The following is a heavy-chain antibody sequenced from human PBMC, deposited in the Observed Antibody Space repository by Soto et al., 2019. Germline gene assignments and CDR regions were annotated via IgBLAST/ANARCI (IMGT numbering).Heavy chain of an antibody. J-gene: IGHJ6*02. CDR1: GFTFSSYA. V-gene: IGHV3-30-3*01. CDR2: ISYDGSNK. CDR3: ASPYSSSRRYYYYGMDV. Sequence: QVQLVESGGGVVQPGRSLRLSCAASGFTFSSYAMLWVRQAPGKWLEWVAVISYDGSNKYYADSVKGRFTISRDNSKNTLYLQMNSLRAEDTAVYYCASPYSSSRRYYYYGMDVWGQGTTVTVSS. D-gene: IGHD6-6*01.